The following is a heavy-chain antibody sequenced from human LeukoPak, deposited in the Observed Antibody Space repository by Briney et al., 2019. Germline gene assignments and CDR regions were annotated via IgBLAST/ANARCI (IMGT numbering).Heavy chain of an antibody. CDR2: ISAYNGKT. J-gene: IGHJ6*02. V-gene: IGHV1-18*01. CDR3: ARGYCSSTSCSDYYYYYGMDV. Sequence: ASVKVSCKASGYTFTSYGISWVRQAPGQGLEWMGWISAYNGKTNYAQKLQGRVTMTTDTSTSTAYMELRSLRSDDTAVYYCARGYCSSTSCSDYYYYYGMDVWGQGTTVTVAS. CDR1: GYTFTSYG. D-gene: IGHD2-2*01.